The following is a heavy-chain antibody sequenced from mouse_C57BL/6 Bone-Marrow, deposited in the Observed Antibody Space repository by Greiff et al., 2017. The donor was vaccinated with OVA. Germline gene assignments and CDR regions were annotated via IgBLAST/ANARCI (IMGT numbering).Heavy chain of an antibody. CDR3: ALTQYFDV. CDR1: GYTLTSYG. J-gene: IGHJ1*03. D-gene: IGHD4-1*01. V-gene: IGHV1-81*01. Sequence: VKLVESGAELARPGASVKLSCKASGYTLTSYGISWVKQRTGQGLEWIGEIYPRSGNTYYNEKFKGKATLTADKSSSTAYMELRSLTSEDYAVYFCALTQYFDVWGTGTTVTVSS. CDR2: IYPRSGNT.